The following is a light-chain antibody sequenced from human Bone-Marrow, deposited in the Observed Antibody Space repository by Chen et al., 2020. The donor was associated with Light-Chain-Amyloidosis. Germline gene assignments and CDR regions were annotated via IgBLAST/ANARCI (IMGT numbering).Light chain of an antibody. CDR1: RLRMYL. V-gene: IGLV3-19*01. Sequence: SSELTQDPSVSVALGQTVRITCHGDRLRMYLASWYQQKPGQAPPLVIYGKNSRPSVIADRFSWSSSGNTASLTITGAQAEDEADYFCNSRDSSGSHLNWIFGGGTKLTVL. CDR3: NSRDSSGSHLNWI. CDR2: GKN. J-gene: IGLJ2*01.